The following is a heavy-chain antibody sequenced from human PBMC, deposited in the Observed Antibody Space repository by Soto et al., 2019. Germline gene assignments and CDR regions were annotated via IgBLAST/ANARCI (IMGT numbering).Heavy chain of an antibody. CDR1: GGSISSGGYY. CDR2: IYYSGST. V-gene: IGHV4-31*03. Sequence: ASETLSLTCTVSGGSISSGGYYWSWIRRHPGKGLEWIGYIYYSGSTYYNPSLKSRVTISVDTSKNQFSLKLSSVTAADTAVYYCARGRKKWFGELFTYWYFDLWGRGTLVTVSS. D-gene: IGHD3-10*01. J-gene: IGHJ2*01. CDR3: ARGRKKWFGELFTYWYFDL.